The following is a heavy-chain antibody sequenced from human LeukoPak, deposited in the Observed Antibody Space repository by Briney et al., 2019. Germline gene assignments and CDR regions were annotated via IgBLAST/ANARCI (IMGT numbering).Heavy chain of an antibody. J-gene: IGHJ4*02. CDR1: GYTFTGYY. V-gene: IGHV1-2*02. CDR3: ARAGRYNWNIDY. D-gene: IGHD1/OR15-1a*01. Sequence: ASVKVSCKASGYTFTGYYMHWVRQAPGQGLEWMGWINPNSGDTNYAQKFQGMVSVTRDTSISTAYMELSRLRSDDTAVYYCARAGRYNWNIDYWGQGTLVTVSP. CDR2: INPNSGDT.